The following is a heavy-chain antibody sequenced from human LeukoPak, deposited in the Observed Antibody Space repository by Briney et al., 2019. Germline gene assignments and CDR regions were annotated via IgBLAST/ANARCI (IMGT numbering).Heavy chain of an antibody. V-gene: IGHV1-69*13. Sequence: SVKVSCKASGGTFSSYAISWVRQAPGQGLEWMGGIIPIFGTANYAQKFQGRVTITADESTSTAYMELSSLRSEDTAVYYCARERHDYGDFDYWGQGTLVTVSS. D-gene: IGHD4-17*01. CDR2: IIPIFGTA. CDR3: ARERHDYGDFDY. CDR1: GGTFSSYA. J-gene: IGHJ4*02.